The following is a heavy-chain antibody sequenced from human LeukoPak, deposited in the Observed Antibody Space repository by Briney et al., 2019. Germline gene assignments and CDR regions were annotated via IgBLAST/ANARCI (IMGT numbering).Heavy chain of an antibody. CDR1: GFTFNRNV. CDR3: AKSVGYFDFDY. Sequence: PGGSLRLSCAASGFTFNRNVMSWVRQAPGKGLEWVSAIIDDGSSTYYADSVRGRFTISRDNSQNSVYMQMNSLRVEDTAVYYCAKSVGYFDFDYWGQGTLVTVSS. CDR2: IIDDGSST. D-gene: IGHD3-9*01. V-gene: IGHV3-23*01. J-gene: IGHJ4*02.